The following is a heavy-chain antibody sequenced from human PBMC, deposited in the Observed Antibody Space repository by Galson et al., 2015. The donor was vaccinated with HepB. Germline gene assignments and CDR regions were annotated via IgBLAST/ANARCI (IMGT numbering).Heavy chain of an antibody. J-gene: IGHJ6*02. CDR1: GFTFSAYA. V-gene: IGHV3-30*04. CDR2: ISNDGRNK. Sequence: SLRLSCAASGFTFSAYAIHWVRQAPGKGLEWVAFISNDGRNKYYADSVKGRFTISRDNAKNSLYLQMNSLRAEDTAVYYCARVKRGEWYSFYYYGMDVWGRGT. CDR3: ARVKRGEWYSFYYYGMDV. D-gene: IGHD3-10*01.